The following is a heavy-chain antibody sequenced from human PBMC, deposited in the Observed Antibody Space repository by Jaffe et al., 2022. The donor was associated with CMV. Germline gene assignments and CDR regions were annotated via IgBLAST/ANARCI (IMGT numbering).Heavy chain of an antibody. J-gene: IGHJ5*02. D-gene: IGHD3-10*01. CDR1: GFTVISNY. CDR3: ARGGYYHGSGSPSGWFDP. Sequence: EVQLVESGGGLVQPGGSLRLSCAASGFTVISNYMIWVRQAPGKGLEWVSVIYSGGRTYYADSVKGRFTISRDNSKNTLYLQMNSLRAEDTAVYHCARGGYYHGSGSPSGWFDPWGQGTLVTVSS. CDR2: IYSGGRT. V-gene: IGHV3-66*01.